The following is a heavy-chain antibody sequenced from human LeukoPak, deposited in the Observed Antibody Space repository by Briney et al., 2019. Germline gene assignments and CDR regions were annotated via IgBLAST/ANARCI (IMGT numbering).Heavy chain of an antibody. CDR2: IYYSGST. V-gene: IGHV4-59*01. Sequence: PSETLSLTCTVSGGSISSYYWSWIRQPPGKGLEWTGYIYYSGSTNYNPSLKSRVTISVDTSKNQFSLKLSSVTAADTAVYYCARADYSNYDAIDYWGQGTLVTVSS. CDR3: ARADYSNYDAIDY. CDR1: GGSISSYY. D-gene: IGHD4-11*01. J-gene: IGHJ4*02.